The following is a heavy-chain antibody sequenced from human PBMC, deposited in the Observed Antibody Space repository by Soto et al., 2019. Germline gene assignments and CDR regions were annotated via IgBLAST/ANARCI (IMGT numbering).Heavy chain of an antibody. CDR1: GFTFSSYA. CDR3: AKVNIMTQGYFDL. Sequence: GGSLRLSCAASGFTFSSYAMSWVRQAPGKGLEWVSGISGSGGSTYYADSVKGRFTISRDNSKNTLYLQMNSLRAEDTAVYHCAKVNIMTQGYFDLWGRGTLVTVSS. D-gene: IGHD1-20*01. V-gene: IGHV3-23*01. J-gene: IGHJ2*01. CDR2: ISGSGGST.